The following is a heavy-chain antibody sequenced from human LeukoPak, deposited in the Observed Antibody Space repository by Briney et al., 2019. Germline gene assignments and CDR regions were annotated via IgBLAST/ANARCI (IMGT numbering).Heavy chain of an antibody. V-gene: IGHV1-8*01. CDR2: MNPNSGNT. D-gene: IGHD3-10*01. J-gene: IGHJ4*02. CDR3: ARAHSLLWFRGRMYYFDY. CDR1: GYTFTSYD. Sequence: ASVKVSCKASGYTFTSYDINWVRQATGQGLEWMGWMNPNSGNTGYAQKFQGRVTMTRNTSISTAYMELSSLRSEDTAVYYCARAHSLLWFRGRMYYFDYWSQGTLVTVSS.